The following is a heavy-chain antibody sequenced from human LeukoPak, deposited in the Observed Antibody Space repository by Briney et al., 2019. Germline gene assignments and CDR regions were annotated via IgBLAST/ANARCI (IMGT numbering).Heavy chain of an antibody. Sequence: SETLSLTCAVYGGSFSGYYWSRIRQPPGKGLEWIGEINHSGSTNYNPSLKSRVTISVDTSKNQFSLELSSVTAADTAVYYCARGSSMVRGVTAPLDYWGQGTLVTVSS. D-gene: IGHD3-10*01. CDR3: ARGSSMVRGVTAPLDY. V-gene: IGHV4-34*01. CDR1: GGSFSGYY. J-gene: IGHJ4*02. CDR2: INHSGST.